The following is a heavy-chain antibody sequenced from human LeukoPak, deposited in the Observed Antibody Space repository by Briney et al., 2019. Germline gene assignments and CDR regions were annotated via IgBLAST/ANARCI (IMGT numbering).Heavy chain of an antibody. V-gene: IGHV4-59*01. Sequence: TSETLSLTCTVSGGSLSSYYWSWIRQPPGKGLEWIRYIHDTGSTNYNPSLKTRVTISVDTSKNQFSLKLSSVTAADTAVYYCARVSGRSYSTSPLDYWGQGALVTVSS. CDR2: IHDTGST. D-gene: IGHD6-6*01. CDR3: ARVSGRSYSTSPLDY. CDR1: GGSLSSYY. J-gene: IGHJ4*02.